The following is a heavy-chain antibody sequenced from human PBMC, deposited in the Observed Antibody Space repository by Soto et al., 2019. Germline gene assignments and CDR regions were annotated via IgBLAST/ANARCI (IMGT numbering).Heavy chain of an antibody. CDR3: ARGRARITIFGVAIYGMDV. CDR1: GGSFSGYY. J-gene: IGHJ6*02. V-gene: IGHV4-34*01. D-gene: IGHD3-3*01. Sequence: QVQLQQWGAGLLKPSETLSLTCAVYGGSFSGYYWSWIRQPPGKGLEWIGEINHSGSTNYNPSLKSRVTISVDTSKNQFSLKLSSVTAADTAVYYGARGRARITIFGVAIYGMDVWGQGTTVTVSS. CDR2: INHSGST.